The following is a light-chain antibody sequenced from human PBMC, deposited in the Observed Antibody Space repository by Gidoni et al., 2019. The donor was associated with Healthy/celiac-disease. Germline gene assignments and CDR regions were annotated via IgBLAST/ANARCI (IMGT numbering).Light chain of an antibody. CDR2: GNS. J-gene: IGLJ2*01. Sequence: QSVLTQPPSVSGAPGQRVTISCTGISSNIGAGYDVHWYQQLPGTAPKLLIYGNSNRPSGFPDRFSGSKSGTSASLAITGLQAEDEADYYCQSYDSSLSAPVLVGGGTKLTVL. CDR1: SSNIGAGYD. V-gene: IGLV1-40*01. CDR3: QSYDSSLSAPVL.